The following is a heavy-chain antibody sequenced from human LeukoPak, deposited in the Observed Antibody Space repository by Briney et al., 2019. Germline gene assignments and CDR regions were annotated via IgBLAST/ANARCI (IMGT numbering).Heavy chain of an antibody. CDR1: GSIFSDFY. CDR2: ISGISHNI. D-gene: IGHD1-1*01. CDR3: ARDFRNGGFSD. Sequence: GGSLRLSCAPSGSIFSDFYMSWIRQAPGKGLQWVSYISGISHNIQYADSVKGRFTVSRDNAKKSLYLQMNSLRAEDTAVYFCARDFRNGGFSDWDQGTLVTVSS. J-gene: IGHJ4*02. V-gene: IGHV3-11*04.